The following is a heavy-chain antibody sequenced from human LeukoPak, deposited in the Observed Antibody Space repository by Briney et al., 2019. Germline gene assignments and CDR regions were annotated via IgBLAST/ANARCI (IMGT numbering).Heavy chain of an antibody. Sequence: GGSLRLSCAASGFTFSAYDMHWVRQAPGKGLEWLAVISYDGSDKFYVDSVEGRFTISRDNSENTLRLQMNSLRAEDTAVYYCAEGTINLHYGSALEWWGQGALVTVSS. CDR3: AEGTINLHYGSALEW. V-gene: IGHV3-30*18. J-gene: IGHJ4*02. D-gene: IGHD3-10*01. CDR1: GFTFSAYD. CDR2: ISYDGSDK.